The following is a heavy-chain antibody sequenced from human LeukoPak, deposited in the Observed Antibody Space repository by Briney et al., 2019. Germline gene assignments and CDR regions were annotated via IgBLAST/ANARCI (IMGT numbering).Heavy chain of an antibody. CDR1: GGSFSSYY. V-gene: IGHV4-4*07. Sequence: SETLSLTCAVYGGSFSSYYWSWIRQPAGKGLEWIGRIYISGSTNYNPSLKSRVTMSVDTSKNQFSLKLSSVTAADTAVYYCARDRGTWNDDGFDYWGQGTLVTVSS. CDR2: IYISGST. D-gene: IGHD1-1*01. J-gene: IGHJ4*02. CDR3: ARDRGTWNDDGFDY.